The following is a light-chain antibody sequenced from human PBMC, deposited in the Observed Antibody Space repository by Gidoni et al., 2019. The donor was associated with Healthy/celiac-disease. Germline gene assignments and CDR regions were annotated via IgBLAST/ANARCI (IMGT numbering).Light chain of an antibody. CDR3: QQYDNLLLT. V-gene: IGKV1-33*01. CDR1: QDISNY. CDR2: DAS. J-gene: IGKJ4*02. Sequence: DIHMTQSPSSLSASVGDRVTITLQASQDISNYLNWYQQKPGKAPKLLIYDASNLETGVPSRFSGSGSGTDFTFTISSLKPEDIATYYCQQYDNLLLTFGGGTKVEIK.